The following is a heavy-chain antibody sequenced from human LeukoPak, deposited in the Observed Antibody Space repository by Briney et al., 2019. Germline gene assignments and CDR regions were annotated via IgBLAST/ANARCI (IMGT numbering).Heavy chain of an antibody. D-gene: IGHD3-10*01. V-gene: IGHV3-30*02. Sequence: GGSLRLSGAASGFIFSKVGVSWVRQAPGKGLEWVAFIRYDGSNKYYADSVKGRFTISRDNSKNTLYLQMNSLRAEDTAVYYCAKSLWLAGLQGDYFDYWGQGTLVTVSS. CDR3: AKSLWLAGLQGDYFDY. J-gene: IGHJ4*02. CDR1: GFIFSKVG. CDR2: IRYDGSNK.